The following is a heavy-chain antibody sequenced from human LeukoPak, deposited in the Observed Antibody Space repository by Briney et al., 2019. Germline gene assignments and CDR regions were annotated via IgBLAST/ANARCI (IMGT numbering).Heavy chain of an antibody. D-gene: IGHD3-22*01. CDR1: GYTFTSYG. J-gene: IGHJ4*02. CDR2: ISADNGNT. CDR3: ARSDSSGYYYDDY. Sequence: GASVKVSCKASGYTFTSYGISWVRQAPGQGLEWMGWISADNGNTNYAQKLQGRVTMTTDTSTSTACMELRSLGSDDTAVYYCARSDSSGYYYDDYWGQGTLVTVSS. V-gene: IGHV1-18*01.